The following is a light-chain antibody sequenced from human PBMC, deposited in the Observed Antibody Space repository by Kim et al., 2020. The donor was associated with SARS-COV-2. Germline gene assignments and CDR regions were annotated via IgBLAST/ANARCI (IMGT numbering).Light chain of an antibody. CDR1: SSNIGSNY. J-gene: IGLJ2*01. CDR2: RNN. CDR3: AAWDDSLSVV. Sequence: ELTQPPSASGTPGQRVTISCSGSSSNIGSNYVYWYQQLPGTAPKLLIYRNNQRPSGVPDRFSGSKSGTSASLAISGLRSEDEADYYCAAWDDSLSVVFGGGTQLTVL. V-gene: IGLV1-47*01.